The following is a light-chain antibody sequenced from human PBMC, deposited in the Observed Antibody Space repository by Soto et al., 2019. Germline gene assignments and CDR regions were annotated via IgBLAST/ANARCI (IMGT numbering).Light chain of an antibody. CDR2: GAS. Sequence: EVVLTQSPGTLSLSLGERVTLSCRPSQSINSNYLAWYQQKPGQAPRLLIYGASRRATGIPDRFSGSGSGTDFTLTISRLEPEDSAVYYCQQYGSSPSFGGGTKVEIK. J-gene: IGKJ4*01. CDR1: QSINSNY. CDR3: QQYGSSPS. V-gene: IGKV3-20*01.